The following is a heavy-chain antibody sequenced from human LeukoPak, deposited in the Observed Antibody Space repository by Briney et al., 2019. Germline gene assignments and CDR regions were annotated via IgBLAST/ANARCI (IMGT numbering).Heavy chain of an antibody. Sequence: PGGSLRLSCAASGFTFSDYYMSWIRQAPGKGLEWVSYISSSGSSTYYADSVKGRFTISRDSSKNTLYLQMNSLRAEDTAVFYCAKDYYDSSVYYARPSDYWGQGTLVTVSS. CDR2: ISSSGSST. CDR1: GFTFSDYY. D-gene: IGHD3-22*01. V-gene: IGHV3-11*01. J-gene: IGHJ4*02. CDR3: AKDYYDSSVYYARPSDY.